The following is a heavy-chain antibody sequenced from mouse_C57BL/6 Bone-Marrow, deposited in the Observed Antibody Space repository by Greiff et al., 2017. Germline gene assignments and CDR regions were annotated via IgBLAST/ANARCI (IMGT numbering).Heavy chain of an antibody. D-gene: IGHD1-1*02. V-gene: IGHV1-26*01. CDR3: ARYPLWYFDY. J-gene: IGHJ2*01. CDR1: GYTFTDYY. CDR2: INPNNGGT. Sequence: VQLQQSGPELVKPGASVKISCKASGYTFTDYYMNWVKQSHGKSLEWIGAINPNNGGTSYNQKFKGKATLSVDKSSSTAYMELRSLTSEDSAVYYCARYPLWYFDYWGQGTTLTVSS.